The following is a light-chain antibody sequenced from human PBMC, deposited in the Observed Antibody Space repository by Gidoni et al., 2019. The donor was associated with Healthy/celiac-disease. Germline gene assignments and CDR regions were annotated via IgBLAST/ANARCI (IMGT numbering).Light chain of an antibody. V-gene: IGLV3-1*01. Sequence: YELTQPPSVSVSPGQTASITCSGDKLGDKYACWYQQKQGQSPVLVIYQDSKRPSGIPERFSGSNSGNTATLTISGTQAMDEADYYCQAWDSSTAVFGGGTKLTVL. CDR3: QAWDSSTAV. CDR1: KLGDKY. J-gene: IGLJ2*01. CDR2: QDS.